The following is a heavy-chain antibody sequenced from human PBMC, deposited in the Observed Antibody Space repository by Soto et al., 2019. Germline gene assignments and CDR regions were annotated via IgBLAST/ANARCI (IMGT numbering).Heavy chain of an antibody. V-gene: IGHV4-30-4*01. CDR2: TSFSGYT. D-gene: IGHD3-22*01. J-gene: IGHJ4*02. Sequence: QVQLQESGPGLVKPSQTLSLTCTVSGDSVSGGDSYWSWIRQPPGKALEWIGYTSFSGYTSYTPSLKSRVTISVDMSTSQFSLRLNSVTAADTAIYYCVRGGNPYHYATSGPGTFDKWGQGTLVSVSS. CDR1: GDSVSGGDSY. CDR3: VRGGNPYHYATSGPGTFDK.